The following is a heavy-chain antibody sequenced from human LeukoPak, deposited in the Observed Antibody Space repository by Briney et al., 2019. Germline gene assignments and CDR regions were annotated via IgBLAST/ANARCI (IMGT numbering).Heavy chain of an antibody. CDR3: ARGLMITFGGVIAHDY. D-gene: IGHD3-16*02. J-gene: IGHJ4*02. Sequence: GGSLRLSCAASGSTVSSNYMSWVRQAPGKGLEWVSVIYSGGSTYYADSVKGRFTISRDNSKNTLYLQMNSLRAEDTAVYYCARGLMITFGGVIAHDYWGQGTLVTVSS. CDR2: IYSGGST. CDR1: GSTVSSNY. V-gene: IGHV3-53*01.